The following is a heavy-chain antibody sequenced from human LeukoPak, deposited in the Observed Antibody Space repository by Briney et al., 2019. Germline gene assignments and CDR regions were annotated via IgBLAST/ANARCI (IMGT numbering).Heavy chain of an antibody. CDR3: ARQQLGSSAGYVHY. D-gene: IGHD3-9*01. V-gene: IGHV4-39*01. CDR2: IFSGGNT. J-gene: IGHJ4*02. CDR1: GASISSSRSF. Sequence: PSETLSLTCTVSGASISSSRSFWGWIRQPPGKGLEWIVSIFSGGNTYYHPSLNSRFSISIDTSKNQFSLRLSSVTAADTAFYFCARQQLGSSAGYVHYWRQGILVTVSS.